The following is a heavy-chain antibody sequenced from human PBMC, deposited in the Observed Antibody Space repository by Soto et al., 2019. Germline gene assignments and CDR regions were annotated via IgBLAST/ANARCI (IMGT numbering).Heavy chain of an antibody. CDR1: GYTFTSYD. Sequence: QVQLVQSGAEVKKPGASVKVSCKASGYTFTSYDINWVRQAPGQGLEWMGWMNPNSGNTGYAQKFQGRVTMTRNTSITTAYMGRSSLRSEDTAVYYCARSGQVGNWFDPWGQGTLVTVSS. D-gene: IGHD3-3*01. V-gene: IGHV1-8*01. J-gene: IGHJ5*02. CDR3: ARSGQVGNWFDP. CDR2: MNPNSGNT.